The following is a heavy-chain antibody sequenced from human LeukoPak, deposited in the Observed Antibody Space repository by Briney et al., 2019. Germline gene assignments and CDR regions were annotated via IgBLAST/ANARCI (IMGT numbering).Heavy chain of an antibody. D-gene: IGHD3-3*01. Sequence: GGSLRLSCAASGFTFSNYWMNWVRQAPGKGLEWVANIKQDGSEKYYVHSVKGRFTISRDNAKGSLYLQMNSLIAEDTAVYYCARGPPPYYDFWSAYYFDYWGQGTLDTVSS. J-gene: IGHJ4*02. CDR2: IKQDGSEK. CDR3: ARGPPPYYDFWSAYYFDY. CDR1: GFTFSNYW. V-gene: IGHV3-7*04.